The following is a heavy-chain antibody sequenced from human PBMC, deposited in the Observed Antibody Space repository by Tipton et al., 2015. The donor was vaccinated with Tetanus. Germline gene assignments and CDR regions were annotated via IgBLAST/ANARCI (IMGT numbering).Heavy chain of an antibody. Sequence: SLRLSCAASGFTFSDYYLSWIRQAPGKGLEWVSYITSSGTIIHYAGSVKGRFTVSRDNAKNSLYLQMNGLRVDDTAVYYCARDIDVPGTTLYFDYWGQGTLVTVSS. CDR2: ITSSGTII. D-gene: IGHD1-1*01. V-gene: IGHV3-11*01. CDR3: ARDIDVPGTTLYFDY. J-gene: IGHJ4*02. CDR1: GFTFSDYY.